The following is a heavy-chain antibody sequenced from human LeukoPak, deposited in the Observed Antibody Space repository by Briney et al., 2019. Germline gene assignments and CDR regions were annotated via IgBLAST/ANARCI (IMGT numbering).Heavy chain of an antibody. CDR1: GGTFSSYA. V-gene: IGHV1-69*05. CDR2: IIPIFGTA. D-gene: IGHD6-6*01. J-gene: IGHJ5*02. CDR3: ARAISSEPIGDNWFDP. Sequence: GASVKVSCEASGGTFSSYAISWVRQAPGQGLEWMGGIIPIFGTANYAQKFQGRVTITTDESTSTAYMELSSLRSEDTAVYYCARAISSEPIGDNWFDPWGQGTLVTVSS.